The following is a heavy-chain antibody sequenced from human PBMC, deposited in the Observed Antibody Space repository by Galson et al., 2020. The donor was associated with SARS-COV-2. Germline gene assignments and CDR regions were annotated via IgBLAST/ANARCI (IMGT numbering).Heavy chain of an antibody. CDR2: IKEDGNEK. J-gene: IGHJ3*02. V-gene: IGHV3-7*01. D-gene: IGHD3-9*01. CDR3: ATSLRYFDWLPFDAFDI. Sequence: GGSLRLSCEASGFTFSKYWMDWVRQAPGKGLEWVANIKEDGNEKYYVDSVKGRFTISRDNAKNSLYLQMNSLRAEDTAVYYCATSLRYFDWLPFDAFDIWGQGTMVTVSS. CDR1: GFTFSKYW.